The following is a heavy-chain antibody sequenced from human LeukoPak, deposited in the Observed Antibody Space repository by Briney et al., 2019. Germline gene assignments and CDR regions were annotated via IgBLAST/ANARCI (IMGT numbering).Heavy chain of an antibody. CDR2: ISYDGSNE. Sequence: GGSLRLSCAASGFTFSSYSMNWVRQAPGKGLEWVAVISYDGSNEYYADSVKGRFTISRDSSKNTLYLQMNSLRAEDTAVYYCAKDLFGSSADLDYWGQGTLVTVSS. V-gene: IGHV3-30*18. D-gene: IGHD3-10*01. CDR3: AKDLFGSSADLDY. CDR1: GFTFSSYS. J-gene: IGHJ4*02.